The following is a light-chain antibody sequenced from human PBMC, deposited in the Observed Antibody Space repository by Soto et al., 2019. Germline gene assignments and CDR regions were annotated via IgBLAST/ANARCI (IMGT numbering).Light chain of an antibody. J-gene: IGLJ1*01. CDR2: EVV. V-gene: IGLV2-8*01. Sequence: QSALTQPPSASGSPGQSVTISCTGTKNDIGVYDFVSWYQHNPGKAPRLIIYEVVQRPSGVPDRFSGSKSGNTASLTVSGLQAADGADYFCKSYAGSNTYVFGSGTKVTVL. CDR3: KSYAGSNTYV. CDR1: KNDIGVYDF.